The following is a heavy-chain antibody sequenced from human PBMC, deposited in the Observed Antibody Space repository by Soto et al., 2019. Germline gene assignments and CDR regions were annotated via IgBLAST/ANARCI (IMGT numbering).Heavy chain of an antibody. Sequence: QVQLVQSGAEVKKPGASVKVSCKASGYTFTSYDINWVRQATGQGLEWMGGMNPNSGNTGYAQKFQGRVTMTRNTSGSTAYMELSSLRSEDTAVYYCARGPSKMTSVTSYYYYYYMDVWGKGTTVTVSS. CDR3: ARGPSKMTSVTSYYYYYYMDV. V-gene: IGHV1-8*01. CDR1: GYTFTSYD. J-gene: IGHJ6*03. CDR2: MNPNSGNT. D-gene: IGHD4-17*01.